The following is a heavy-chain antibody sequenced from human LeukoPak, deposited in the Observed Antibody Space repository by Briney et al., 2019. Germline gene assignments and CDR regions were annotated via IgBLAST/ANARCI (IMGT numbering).Heavy chain of an antibody. D-gene: IGHD3-22*01. CDR2: IYYSGST. J-gene: IGHJ4*02. V-gene: IGHV4-30-4*01. CDR1: GGSISSGDYY. Sequence: SETLPLTCTVSGGSISSGDYYWSWIRQPPGKGLEWIGYIYYSGSTYYNPSLKSRVTISVDTSKNQFSLKLSSVTAADTAVYYCATHSSGLLGYFDYWGQGTLVTVSS. CDR3: ATHSSGLLGYFDY.